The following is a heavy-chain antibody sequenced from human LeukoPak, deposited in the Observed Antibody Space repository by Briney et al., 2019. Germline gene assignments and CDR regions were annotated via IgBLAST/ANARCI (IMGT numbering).Heavy chain of an antibody. CDR2: INYRGNT. Sequence: PSETLSLTCNVSGDSGNNTNYYWAWIRQPPGKGLEWNGSINYRGNTYFNPSLKSRITLSVDSSMNQFSLKLTSVTAADTAMFFCARVTYRSSSPLFNFWGQGTLVTVSS. J-gene: IGHJ4*02. V-gene: IGHV4-39*07. CDR1: GDSGNNTNYY. D-gene: IGHD6-6*01. CDR3: ARVTYRSSSPLFNF.